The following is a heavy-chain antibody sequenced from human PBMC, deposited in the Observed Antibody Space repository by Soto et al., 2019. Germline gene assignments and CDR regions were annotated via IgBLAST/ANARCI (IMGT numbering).Heavy chain of an antibody. J-gene: IGHJ6*02. Sequence: SVKVSCKASGYTFTSYYMHWVRQAPGQGLEWMGGIIPIFGTANYAQKFQGRVTITADESTSTAYMELSSLRSEDTAVYYCARGRRKELEWLLPHYYYYGMDVWGQGTTVTVSS. V-gene: IGHV1-69*13. D-gene: IGHD3-3*01. CDR1: GYTFTSYY. CDR2: IIPIFGTA. CDR3: ARGRRKELEWLLPHYYYYGMDV.